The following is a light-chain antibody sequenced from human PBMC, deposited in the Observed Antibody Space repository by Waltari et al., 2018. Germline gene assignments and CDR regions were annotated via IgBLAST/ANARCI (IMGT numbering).Light chain of an antibody. J-gene: IGLJ2*01. CDR3: QLWDLNSHHVV. CDR2: HDR. CDR1: NSGSTS. V-gene: IGLV3-21*02. Sequence: SYVLTQPPSVSVAPGQTARITCGGNNSGSTSVLWYQQKPGQAPVLLVYHDRERPPGIPDRFSGFNSGDTATLTISGVEAGDEADYYCQLWDLNSHHVVFGGGTKLTVL.